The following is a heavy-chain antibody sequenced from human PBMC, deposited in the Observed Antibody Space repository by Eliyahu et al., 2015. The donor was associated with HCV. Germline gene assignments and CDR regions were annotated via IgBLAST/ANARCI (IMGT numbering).Heavy chain of an antibody. V-gene: IGHV3-9*01. CDR2: ISWNSGSX. CDR3: AKDNKKVAGYYYGMDV. Sequence: QVPEKGLEWVSGISWNSGSXXYADSVKGRFTISRDNAKNSLYLQMNSLRAEDTALYYCAKDNKKVAGYYYGMDVWGQGTTVTVSS. D-gene: IGHD5-12*01. J-gene: IGHJ6*02.